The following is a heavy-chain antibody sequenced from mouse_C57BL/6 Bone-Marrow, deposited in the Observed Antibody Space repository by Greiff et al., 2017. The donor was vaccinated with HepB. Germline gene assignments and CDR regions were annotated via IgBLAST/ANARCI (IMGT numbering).Heavy chain of an antibody. J-gene: IGHJ4*01. CDR1: GYAFTNYL. V-gene: IGHV1-54*01. D-gene: IGHD2-4*01. CDR3: ARGITTGGDYYAMDY. Sequence: VQGVESGAELVRPGTSVKVSCKASGYAFTNYLIEWVKQRPGQGLEWIGVINPGSGGTNYNEKFKGKATLTADKSSSTAYMQLSSLTSEDSAVYFCARGITTGGDYYAMDYWGQGTSVTVSS. CDR2: INPGSGGT.